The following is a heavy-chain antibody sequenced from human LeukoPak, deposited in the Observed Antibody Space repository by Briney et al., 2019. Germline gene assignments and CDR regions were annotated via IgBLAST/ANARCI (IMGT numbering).Heavy chain of an antibody. CDR1: GFTFSDNY. CDR3: ARGHGVVYYYMDV. J-gene: IGHJ6*03. CDR2: ISSSGNTT. V-gene: IGHV3-11*04. Sequence: GGSLRLSCAASGFTFSDNYMSWIRQAPGKGLEWVSYISSSGNTTYNADSVKGRFSITRDNAKNSLYLQMNSLRAGDTAVYYCARGHGVVYYYMDVWGKGTTVTISS. D-gene: IGHD2-15*01.